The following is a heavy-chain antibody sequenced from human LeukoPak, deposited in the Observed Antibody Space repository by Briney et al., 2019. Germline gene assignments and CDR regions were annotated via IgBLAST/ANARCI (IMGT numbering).Heavy chain of an antibody. V-gene: IGHV3-53*01. D-gene: IGHD4-17*01. CDR3: ARGPRGPYGDAFDI. CDR1: GFTVSSNY. Sequence: GGSLRLSCATSGFTVSSNYMSWVRQAPGKGLEWVSVIYSGGSTYYADSVKGRFTISRDNSKNTLYLQMNSLRAEDTAVYYCARGPRGPYGDAFDIWGQGTMVTVSS. CDR2: IYSGGST. J-gene: IGHJ3*02.